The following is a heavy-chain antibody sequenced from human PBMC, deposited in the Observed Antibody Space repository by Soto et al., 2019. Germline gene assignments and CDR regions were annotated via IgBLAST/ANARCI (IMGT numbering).Heavy chain of an antibody. CDR3: AKDHDEDFGYDLDYFNY. J-gene: IGHJ4*02. CDR1: GFNFDDYA. V-gene: IGHV3-9*01. CDR2: ISWESGSI. Sequence: GGSLRLSCAASGFNFDDYAMHWVRQIPGKGLEWVSGISWESGSIGYADSVKGRFSISRDNAKNSLYLEMNSLRSEDTALYYCAKDHDEDFGYDLDYFNYWGRGTLVTVSS. D-gene: IGHD5-12*01.